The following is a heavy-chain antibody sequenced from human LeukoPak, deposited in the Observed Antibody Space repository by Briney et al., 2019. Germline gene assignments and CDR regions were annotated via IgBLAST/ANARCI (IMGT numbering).Heavy chain of an antibody. CDR1: GGSISSYF. CDR2: IYYSGST. V-gene: IGHV4-59*01. Sequence: SETLSLTCTVSGGSISSYFWSRIRQPPGKGLEWIGYIYYSGSTNYNPSLKSRVTISVDTSKNQFSLKLSSVTAADTAMYYCAGGSSSDYWGQGTLVTVSS. J-gene: IGHJ4*02. D-gene: IGHD6-6*01. CDR3: AGGSSSDY.